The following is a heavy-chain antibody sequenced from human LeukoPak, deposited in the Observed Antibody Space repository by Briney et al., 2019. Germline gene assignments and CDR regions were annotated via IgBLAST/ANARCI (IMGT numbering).Heavy chain of an antibody. D-gene: IGHD2-21*01. CDR1: GFTFSSYS. Sequence: GGSLRLSCAVSGFTFSSYSMNWVRQAPGKGLEWVSYISGGSSTIYYADSVKSRFTISRDNAKNSLYLQMNSLRAEDTAVYYCAREGGGELDYWGQGTLVTVSS. V-gene: IGHV3-48*01. CDR3: AREGGGELDY. J-gene: IGHJ4*02. CDR2: ISGGSSTI.